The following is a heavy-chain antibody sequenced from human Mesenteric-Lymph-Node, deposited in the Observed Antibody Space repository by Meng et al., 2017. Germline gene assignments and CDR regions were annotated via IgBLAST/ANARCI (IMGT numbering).Heavy chain of an antibody. CDR3: ARTNYGDYNWFDP. D-gene: IGHD4-17*01. Sequence: SGPCLLKLYQTPSRTFTVSCGSISTGDYYWSWIRQPPGKGLAWIGYIYYSGSTYYNPSLRNRVAISIDTSKNQCSLKLTSVTAADTAVYFCARTNYGDYNWFDPWGQGTLVTVSS. CDR1: CGSISTGDYY. V-gene: IGHV4-30-4*01. CDR2: IYYSGST. J-gene: IGHJ5*02.